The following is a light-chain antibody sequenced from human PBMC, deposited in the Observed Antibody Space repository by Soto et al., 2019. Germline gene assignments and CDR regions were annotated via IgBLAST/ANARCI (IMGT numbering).Light chain of an antibody. Sequence: DIQMTQSPSTLPASVGDRVTITCRASQSISTWLAWYQQKPGKAPILLIYKASYLESWVPSRFSGGGFRAVFSLSSSSRQPYFFSTLYCQLYIIYWPFGQGTKLEIK. V-gene: IGKV1-5*03. CDR2: KAS. J-gene: IGKJ1*01. CDR1: QSISTW. CDR3: QLYIIYWP.